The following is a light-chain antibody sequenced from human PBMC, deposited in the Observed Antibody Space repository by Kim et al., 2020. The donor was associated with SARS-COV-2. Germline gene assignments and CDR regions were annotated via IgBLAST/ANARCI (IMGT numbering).Light chain of an antibody. CDR2: AAS. V-gene: IGKV1-NL1*01. Sequence: ASVGNAVTITCRASQDISNSLAWYQQKPGNAPRLLLYAASTLHSGVPSRFSGSGSGSDYTLTINSLQPDDFATYYCHQYSGTLGTFGQGTKVDIK. CDR1: QDISNS. CDR3: HQYSGTLGT. J-gene: IGKJ1*01.